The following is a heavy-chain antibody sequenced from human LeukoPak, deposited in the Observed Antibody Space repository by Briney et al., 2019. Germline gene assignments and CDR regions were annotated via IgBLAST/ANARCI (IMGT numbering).Heavy chain of an antibody. Sequence: GRSLRLSCAASGFTFSSYAMYWVRQAPGKGLEWVAVISYDGSNKYYADSVKGRFTISRDNSKNTLYLQMNSLRAEDTAVYYCARDITMVRGVIGAYYYYGMDVWGKGTTVTVSS. CDR1: GFTFSSYA. J-gene: IGHJ6*04. CDR2: ISYDGSNK. D-gene: IGHD3-10*01. CDR3: ARDITMVRGVIGAYYYYGMDV. V-gene: IGHV3-30*04.